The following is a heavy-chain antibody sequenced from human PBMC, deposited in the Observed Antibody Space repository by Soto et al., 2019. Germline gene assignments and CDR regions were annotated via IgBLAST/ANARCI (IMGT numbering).Heavy chain of an antibody. Sequence: GGSLRLSCAASGFTFSSYSMNWVRQAPGKGLEWVSSISSSSSYIYYADSVKGRFTISRDNAKNSLYLQMNSLRAEDTAVYYCATSLNYYGSGSYYNGDEYWGQGTLVTVSS. D-gene: IGHD3-10*01. V-gene: IGHV3-21*01. CDR2: ISSSSSYI. CDR1: GFTFSSYS. J-gene: IGHJ4*02. CDR3: ATSLNYYGSGSYYNGDEY.